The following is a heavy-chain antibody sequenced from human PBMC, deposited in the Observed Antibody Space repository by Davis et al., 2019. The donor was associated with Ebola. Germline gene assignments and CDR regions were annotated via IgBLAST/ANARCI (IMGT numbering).Heavy chain of an antibody. Sequence: ASVKVSCKASGYTFTGYYMHWVRQAPGQGLEWMGRINPNSGGTNYAQKFQGRVTMTRDTSISTAYMELSRLRSDDTAVYYCARSPVEQWLVPEFDYWGQGTLVTVSS. CDR3: ARSPVEQWLVPEFDY. V-gene: IGHV1-2*06. J-gene: IGHJ4*02. D-gene: IGHD6-19*01. CDR1: GYTFTGYY. CDR2: INPNSGGT.